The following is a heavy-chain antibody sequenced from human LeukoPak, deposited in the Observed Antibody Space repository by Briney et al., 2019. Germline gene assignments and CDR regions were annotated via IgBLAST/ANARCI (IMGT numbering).Heavy chain of an antibody. CDR3: ARRADSSGDQYSWFDP. V-gene: IGHV1-46*01. D-gene: IGHD3-22*01. Sequence: ASVKVSCKASGYTFTSYYMHWVRQAPGQGLEWMGIIKPTTGSTSYAQKFQGRVTMTRDTSTSTVYMELSSLRSEDTAVYYCARRADSSGDQYSWFDPWGQGTLVTVSS. CDR1: GYTFTSYY. J-gene: IGHJ5*02. CDR2: IKPTTGST.